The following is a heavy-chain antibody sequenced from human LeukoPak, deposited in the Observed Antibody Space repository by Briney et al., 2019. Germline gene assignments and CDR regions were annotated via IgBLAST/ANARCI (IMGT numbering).Heavy chain of an antibody. CDR3: ARGGGLLVAATFDY. CDR1: GFTFSSYG. CDR2: IWYDGSNK. J-gene: IGHJ4*02. V-gene: IGHV3-33*08. D-gene: IGHD2-15*01. Sequence: PGGSLRLSCAASGFTFSSYGMHWVRQAPGKGLEWVAVIWYDGSNKYYADSVKGRFTISRDNSKNTLYLQMNSLRAEDTAVYYCARGGGLLVAATFDYWGQGTLVTVSS.